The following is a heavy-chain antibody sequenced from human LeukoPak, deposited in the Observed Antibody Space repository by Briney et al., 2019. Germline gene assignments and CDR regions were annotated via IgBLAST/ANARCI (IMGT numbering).Heavy chain of an antibody. Sequence: GAPVKVSCKASGYTFISYGISWVRQATGQGLEWMGWISAYNGNTNYAQKLQGRVTMTTDTSTSTAYMELRSLRPDDTAVYYCARVGYCSSTSCYLRFGAFDIWGQGTMVTVSS. J-gene: IGHJ3*02. CDR1: GYTFISYG. CDR3: ARVGYCSSTSCYLRFGAFDI. D-gene: IGHD2-2*03. CDR2: ISAYNGNT. V-gene: IGHV1-18*01.